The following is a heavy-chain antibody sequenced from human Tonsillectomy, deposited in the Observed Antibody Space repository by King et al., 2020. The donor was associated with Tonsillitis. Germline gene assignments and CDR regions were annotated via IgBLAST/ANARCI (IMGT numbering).Heavy chain of an antibody. CDR1: GDSVSSNSVA. CDR3: ARNRGGDLDY. D-gene: IGHD3-16*01. CDR2: TYYRSRWSY. V-gene: IGHV6-1*01. J-gene: IGHJ4*02. Sequence: VQLQQSGPGLVKPSQTLSLTCAISGDSVSSNSVAWNWIRQSPSRGLEWLGRTYYRSRWSYYYSVSVKSRITINPDTSKNQFSLQLSSVTPEDTAVYYCARNRGGDLDYWGQGTLVTVSS.